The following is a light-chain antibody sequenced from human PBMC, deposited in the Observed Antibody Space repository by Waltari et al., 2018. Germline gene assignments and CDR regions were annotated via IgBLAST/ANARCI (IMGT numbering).Light chain of an antibody. V-gene: IGKV3-11*01. CDR2: GAS. Sequence: EIVLTQSPATLSLSPGERATLSCRASQSVDTYLAWYQYKPGQAPRLLIYGASNRATGIPARFSGSGSGSDFTLTISRLEPEDFAVYYCQQRRDWYSFGQGTKLEIK. CDR3: QQRRDWYS. J-gene: IGKJ2*03. CDR1: QSVDTY.